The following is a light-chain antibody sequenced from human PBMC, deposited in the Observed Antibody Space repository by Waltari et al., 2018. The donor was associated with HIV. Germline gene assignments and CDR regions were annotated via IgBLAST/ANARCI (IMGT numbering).Light chain of an antibody. CDR2: GAS. Sequence: DIQLTQSPSFLSASVGDRVTITCRASQGISGNLAWYQQKPGEVPNLLIYGASTLQSGVPSRFSGSASGTEFTLSISSLQPEDFATYFCQQFKSYPLTFGGGTKVEIK. CDR3: QQFKSYPLT. CDR1: QGISGN. J-gene: IGKJ4*01. V-gene: IGKV1-9*01.